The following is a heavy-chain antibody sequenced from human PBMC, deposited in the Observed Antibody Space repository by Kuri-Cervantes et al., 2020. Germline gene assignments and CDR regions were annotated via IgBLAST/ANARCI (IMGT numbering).Heavy chain of an antibody. Sequence: ASVKVSCKASGYTFTSYYMHWVRQAPGQGLEWMGWMNPNSGNTGYAQKFQGRVTMTRNTSISTAYMELSSLRSEDTAVYYCARGRTQGSSWLPEDYWGQGTLVTVSS. D-gene: IGHD6-13*01. CDR1: GYTFTSYY. CDR2: MNPNSGNT. V-gene: IGHV1-8*02. CDR3: ARGRTQGSSWLPEDY. J-gene: IGHJ4*02.